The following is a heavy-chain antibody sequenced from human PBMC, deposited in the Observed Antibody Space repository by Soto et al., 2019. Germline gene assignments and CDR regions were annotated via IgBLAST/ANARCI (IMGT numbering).Heavy chain of an antibody. CDR2: ISAYNGNT. J-gene: IGHJ4*02. CDR1: GYTFTSYG. V-gene: IGHV1-18*01. Sequence: QVQLVQSGAEVKKPGASVKVSCKASGYTFTSYGISWVRQASGQGLEWMGWISAYNGNTNYAQKLQGRVTMTTDTSTSTAYMELRSLRSDDTAVYYCARDGYYDSSGYRSDFDYWGQGTLVTVSS. D-gene: IGHD3-22*01. CDR3: ARDGYYDSSGYRSDFDY.